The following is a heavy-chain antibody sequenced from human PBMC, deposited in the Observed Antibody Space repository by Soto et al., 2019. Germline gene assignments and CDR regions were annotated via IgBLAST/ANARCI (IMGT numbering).Heavy chain of an antibody. V-gene: IGHV4-39*01. CDR2: IYYSGST. J-gene: IGHJ3*02. D-gene: IGHD3-22*01. Sequence: SETLSLTCTVSGGSISSSSYYWGWIRQPPGKGLEWIGSIYYSGSTYYNPSLKSRVTISVDTSKNQFPLKLSSVTAADTAVYYCARGSYYYDSSGYGGAFDIWGQGTMVTVSS. CDR3: ARGSYYYDSSGYGGAFDI. CDR1: GGSISSSSYY.